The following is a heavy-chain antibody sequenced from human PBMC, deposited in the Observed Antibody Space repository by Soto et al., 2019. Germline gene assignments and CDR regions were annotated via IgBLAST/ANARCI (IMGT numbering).Heavy chain of an antibody. CDR1: GFTFTSSA. CDR3: AAEKDAYSSSWNDY. Sequence: GASVKVSCKASGFTFTSSAVQWVRQARGQRLEGIGWIVVGSGNTNYAQKFQERVTITRDMSTSTAYMELSSLRSEDTAVYYCAAEKDAYSSSWNDYWGQGTLVTVSS. D-gene: IGHD6-13*01. J-gene: IGHJ4*02. CDR2: IVVGSGNT. V-gene: IGHV1-58*01.